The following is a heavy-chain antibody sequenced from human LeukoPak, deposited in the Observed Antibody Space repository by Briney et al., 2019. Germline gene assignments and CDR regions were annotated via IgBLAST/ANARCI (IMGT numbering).Heavy chain of an antibody. V-gene: IGHV3-9*01. CDR1: GFTFDDPA. CDR3: AKAPPYYSDSSGYFQH. J-gene: IGHJ1*01. CDR2: ISWNSGII. D-gene: IGHD3-22*01. Sequence: GGALRLSCAASGFTFDDPAMHWVRQAPGKGLEWVSGISWNSGIIDYAHSVKGRFTISRDNAKHSLYLQMNNLRPDDTAFYYCAKAPPYYSDSSGYFQHWGQGTLVIVSS.